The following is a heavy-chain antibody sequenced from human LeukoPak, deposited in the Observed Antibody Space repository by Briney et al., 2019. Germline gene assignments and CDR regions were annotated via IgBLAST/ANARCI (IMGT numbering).Heavy chain of an antibody. J-gene: IGHJ3*02. D-gene: IGHD1-26*01. V-gene: IGHV3-69-1*01. CDR2: IGSDNKP. CDR3: ARGTGYSVFDM. CDR1: GFTFSAYA. Sequence: GGSLRLSCEASGFTFSAYAMTWVRQAPGKGLEWVSSIGSDNKPHYSESVKGRFAISRDNAKNTLYLQMNSLRAEDTAVYYCARGTGYSVFDMWGQGTMVTVSS.